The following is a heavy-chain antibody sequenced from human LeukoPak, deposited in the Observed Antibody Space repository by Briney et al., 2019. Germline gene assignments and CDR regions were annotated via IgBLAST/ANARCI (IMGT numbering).Heavy chain of an antibody. CDR3: ARIAGHCSNGICFTDYYMDV. D-gene: IGHD2-8*01. J-gene: IGHJ6*03. CDR2: INCNSGDA. Sequence: AASVKVSCKASGYSFTEHYIYWVRQAPGQGLEWVGRINCNSGDANSAQKFQGRVTMTRDTSVSTAYMDLSSVTSDDSAVYFCARIAGHCSNGICFTDYYMDVWGRGTTVTVSS. V-gene: IGHV1-2*02. CDR1: GYSFTEHY.